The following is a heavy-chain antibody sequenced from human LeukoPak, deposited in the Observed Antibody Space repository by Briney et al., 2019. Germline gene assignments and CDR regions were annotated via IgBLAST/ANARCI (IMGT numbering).Heavy chain of an antibody. V-gene: IGHV4-59*01. J-gene: IGHJ3*02. Sequence: SETLSLTCTVSCGSISGFYGIWIRQPPGEALEWIEYIYTSGSPTYNPPLKIRAALSVDTSKNQFSLKLTSVTAADTALYYCARVSNAFSGNGAFDIWGQGTMVTVSS. CDR2: IYTSGSP. CDR1: CGSISGFY. CDR3: ARVSNAFSGNGAFDI. D-gene: IGHD4-23*01.